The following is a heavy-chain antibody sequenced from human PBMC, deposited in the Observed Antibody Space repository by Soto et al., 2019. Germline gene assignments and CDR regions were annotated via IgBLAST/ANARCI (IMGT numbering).Heavy chain of an antibody. Sequence: SETLSLTCTVSGGSISSSSYYWGWIRQPPGKGLEWIGSIYYSGSTYYNPSLKSRVTISVDTSKNQFSLKLSSVTAADTAVYYCARHGKYYDFWSGYYIDYWGQGTLVTVSS. V-gene: IGHV4-39*01. CDR2: IYYSGST. J-gene: IGHJ4*02. CDR1: GGSISSSSYY. CDR3: ARHGKYYDFWSGYYIDY. D-gene: IGHD3-3*01.